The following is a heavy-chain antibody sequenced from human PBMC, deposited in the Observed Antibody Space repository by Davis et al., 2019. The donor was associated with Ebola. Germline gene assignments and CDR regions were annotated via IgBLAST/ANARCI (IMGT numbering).Heavy chain of an antibody. Sequence: SETLSLTCAVSGGSISSGGYSWSWIRQPPGKGLEWIGYIYHSGSTYYNPSLKSRVTISVDTSKNQFSLKLSSVTAADTAVYYCARVAAMARFDYWGQGTLVTVSS. CDR3: ARVAAMARFDY. V-gene: IGHV4-30-2*01. CDR1: GGSISSGGYS. D-gene: IGHD5-18*01. J-gene: IGHJ4*02. CDR2: IYHSGST.